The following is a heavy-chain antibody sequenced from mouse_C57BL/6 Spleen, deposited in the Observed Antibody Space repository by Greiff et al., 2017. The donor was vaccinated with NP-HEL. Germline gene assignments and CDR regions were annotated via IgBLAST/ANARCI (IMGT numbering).Heavy chain of an antibody. CDR2: IKPGSGGT. Sequence: VQLQQSGAELVRPGTSVKVSCKASGYAFTNYLIEWVKQRPGQGLEGIGVIKPGSGGTNYNEKFKGKATLTADKSSSTAYMQLSSLTSEDSAVYFCAREGDYDYDGYWGQGTTLTVSS. J-gene: IGHJ2*01. V-gene: IGHV1-54*01. CDR3: AREGDYDYDGY. CDR1: GYAFTNYL. D-gene: IGHD2-4*01.